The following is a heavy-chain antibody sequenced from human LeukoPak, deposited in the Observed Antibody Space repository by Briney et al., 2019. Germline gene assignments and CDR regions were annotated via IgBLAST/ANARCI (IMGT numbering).Heavy chain of an antibody. CDR1: GDSVSSSY. CDR2: IYYSGSA. Sequence: SETLSLTCTVSGDSVSSSYWNWIRQPPGKGLEWIGYIYYSGSANYNPSLKSRVTISDDTSKNQFSLKLSSVTAADTAVYYCARGVEAETWGQGTLVTVSS. V-gene: IGHV4-59*02. J-gene: IGHJ5*02. CDR3: ARGVEAET. D-gene: IGHD2-15*01.